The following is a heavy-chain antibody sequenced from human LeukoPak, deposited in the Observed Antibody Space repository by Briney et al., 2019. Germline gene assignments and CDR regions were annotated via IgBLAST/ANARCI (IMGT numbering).Heavy chain of an antibody. D-gene: IGHD2-2*01. CDR2: IWYDGNNK. J-gene: IGHJ5*01. V-gene: IGHV3-33*01. CDR3: ARVNCRSSSCYLASYFFDS. Sequence: GRSLRLSCAASGFTFSKYGMHWVRQAPGKGLEWVAVIWYDGNNKDYADSVKGRFSISRDNSKNTLSLQMNSLRVEDTAMYYCARVNCRSSSCYLASYFFDSWGQGTLATVSS. CDR1: GFTFSKYG.